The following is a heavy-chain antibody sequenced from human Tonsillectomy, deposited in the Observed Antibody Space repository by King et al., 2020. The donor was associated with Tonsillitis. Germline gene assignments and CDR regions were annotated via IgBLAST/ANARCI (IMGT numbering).Heavy chain of an antibody. D-gene: IGHD2-15*01. CDR3: ARGSGVDLVDAFDI. Sequence: VQLVESGGGLVQPGGSLRLSCAASGFTVSSNYMSWVRQAPGKGLEWVSVISSGGSTYYGDSVKGRFTISRHNSKNTQYLQMNSLRAEDTAVYFCARGSGVDLVDAFDIWGQGTRVTVSS. J-gene: IGHJ3*02. CDR1: GFTVSSNY. V-gene: IGHV3-53*04. CDR2: ISSGGST.